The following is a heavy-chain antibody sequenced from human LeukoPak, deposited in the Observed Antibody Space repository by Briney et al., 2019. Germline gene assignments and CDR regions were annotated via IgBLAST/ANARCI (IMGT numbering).Heavy chain of an antibody. V-gene: IGHV1-46*01. CDR2: INPSGGST. CDR3: ARDFYGSGSYYSFDP. J-gene: IGHJ5*02. Sequence: ASVKVSCKASGYTFTSYYMHWVRQAPGQGLEWMGIINPSGGSTSYAQKFQGRVTMTRDTSTSTVYMELRSLRSDDTAIYYCARDFYGSGSYYSFDPWGQGTLVTVSS. CDR1: GYTFTSYY. D-gene: IGHD3-10*01.